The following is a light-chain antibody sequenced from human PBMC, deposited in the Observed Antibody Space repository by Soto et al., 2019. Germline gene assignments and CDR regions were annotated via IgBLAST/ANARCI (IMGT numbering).Light chain of an antibody. CDR3: QHYRNFPWT. J-gene: IGKJ1*01. CDR2: KTS. CDR1: QSVGKW. Sequence: DIQMTQSPSTLSASVGDRVTITCRASQSVGKWLAWYQQKPGKAPKLLIYKTSTLEVGVPSRFSGSGSGTEFTLTIASLQPDDFATYYCQHYRNFPWTFGQGTKVEVK. V-gene: IGKV1-5*03.